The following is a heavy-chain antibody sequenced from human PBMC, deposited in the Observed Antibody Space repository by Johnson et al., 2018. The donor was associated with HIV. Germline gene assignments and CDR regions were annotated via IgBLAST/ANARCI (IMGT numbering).Heavy chain of an antibody. V-gene: IGHV3-66*01. D-gene: IGHD3-22*01. Sequence: VQLVESGGGLVQPGGSLRLACAASGLTVSSNYMSWVRQAPGKGLEWVSVFFSGGTTYYADSVNGRFTISRDNSKNTLFLQMNSLKTEDTAVYYCTSFPSMIVVLVTQDALDIWGQGTMVTVSS. CDR1: GLTVSSNY. J-gene: IGHJ3*02. CDR2: FFSGGTT. CDR3: TSFPSMIVVLVTQDALDI.